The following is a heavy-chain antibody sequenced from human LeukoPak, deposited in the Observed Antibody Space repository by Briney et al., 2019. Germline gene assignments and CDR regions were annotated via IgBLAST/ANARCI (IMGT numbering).Heavy chain of an antibody. Sequence: QPGGSLRLSCAASGFTFSSYEMNWVRQAPGKGLEWVSYISSGGRTIYYADSVKGRFTISRDNAENSLYLQMNSLRAEDTAVYYCAREYGSGSSRRRFDPWGQGTLVTVSS. D-gene: IGHD3-10*01. J-gene: IGHJ5*02. CDR3: AREYGSGSSRRRFDP. CDR2: ISSGGRTI. CDR1: GFTFSSYE. V-gene: IGHV3-48*03.